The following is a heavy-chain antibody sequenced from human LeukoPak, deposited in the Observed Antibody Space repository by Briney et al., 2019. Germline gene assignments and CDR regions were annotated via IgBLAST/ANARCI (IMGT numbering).Heavy chain of an antibody. CDR1: GYTFTSYG. CDR3: ARAGYYDSSGYIGY. CDR2: ISAYNGNT. Sequence: PSVKVSFKASGYTFTSYGISWVRQAPGQGREWMGWISAYNGNTNYAQKLQGRVTMTTDTSTSTAYMELRSLRSDDTAVYYCARAGYYDSSGYIGYWGQGTLVTVSS. D-gene: IGHD3-22*01. J-gene: IGHJ4*02. V-gene: IGHV1-18*01.